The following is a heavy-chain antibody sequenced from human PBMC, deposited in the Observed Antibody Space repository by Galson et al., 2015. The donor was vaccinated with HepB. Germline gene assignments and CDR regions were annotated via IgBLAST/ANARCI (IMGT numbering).Heavy chain of an antibody. J-gene: IGHJ6*03. Sequence: SVKVSCKASGYTFTSYYMHWVRQAPGQGLEWMGIINPSGGSTSYAQKFQGRVTMTRDTSTSTVYMELSSLRSEDTAVYYCARAASFWSGYSRYYYYYMDVWGKGTTVTVSS. CDR3: ARAASFWSGYSRYYYYYMDV. V-gene: IGHV1-46*01. CDR2: INPSGGST. D-gene: IGHD3-3*01. CDR1: GYTFTSYY.